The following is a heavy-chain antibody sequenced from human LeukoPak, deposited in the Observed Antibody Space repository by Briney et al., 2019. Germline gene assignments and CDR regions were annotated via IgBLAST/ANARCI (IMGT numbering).Heavy chain of an antibody. CDR2: IYYSGST. Sequence: PSETLSLTCTVSGGSISSSSSYWGWIRQPPGKGLEWIGSIYYSGSTYYNPSLKSRVTIAVDTSENQFSMWLNSVTAADAAVYYCARLNPDYGSRAYYYYMDVWGKGTTVTVSS. J-gene: IGHJ6*03. D-gene: IGHD4-17*01. CDR1: GGSISSSSSY. CDR3: ARLNPDYGSRAYYYYMDV. V-gene: IGHV4-39*07.